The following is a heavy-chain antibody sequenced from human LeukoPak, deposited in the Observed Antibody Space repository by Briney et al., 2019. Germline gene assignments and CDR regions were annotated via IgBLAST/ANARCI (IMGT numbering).Heavy chain of an antibody. Sequence: SETLSLTCTVSGGSISSGSYYWSWIRQPAGKGLECIGRIYTSGSTNYNPSLKSRVTISVDTSKNQFSLKLSSVTAADTAVYYCARDREQQLARGWFDPWGQGTLVTVSS. J-gene: IGHJ5*02. CDR2: IYTSGST. CDR1: GGSISSGSYY. V-gene: IGHV4-61*02. D-gene: IGHD6-13*01. CDR3: ARDREQQLARGWFDP.